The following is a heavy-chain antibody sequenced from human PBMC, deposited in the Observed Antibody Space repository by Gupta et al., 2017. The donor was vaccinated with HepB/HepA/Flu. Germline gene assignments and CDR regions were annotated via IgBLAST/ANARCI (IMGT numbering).Heavy chain of an antibody. CDR3: TRNRGYSGYDGNWFDP. CDR1: DGPISSSSYY. D-gene: IGHD5-12*01. V-gene: IGHV4-39*01. J-gene: IGHJ5*02. Sequence: QLQLQESGPGLVKPSETLSLPCTVSDGPISSSSYYWGWIRQPPGKGLEWIWSIYYSGTTYYNPSLKSRVTLSVDTSKIQFSLKRSSVTAAETAVDYCTRNRGYSGYDGNWFDPWGQGTLVTVSS. CDR2: IYYSGTT.